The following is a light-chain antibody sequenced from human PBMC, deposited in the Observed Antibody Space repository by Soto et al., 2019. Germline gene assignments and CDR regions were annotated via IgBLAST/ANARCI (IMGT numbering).Light chain of an antibody. J-gene: IGLJ1*01. CDR3: SSYTINSALYV. Sequence: QSVLTQPASVSGSPGQSITIPCTGTSSDVGSYQYVSWYQQHPGKAPKLIIYEVSNRPSGVSNRFSGSKSGNTASLTISGLQAEDDGDYYCSSYTINSALYVFGSGTKVTV. CDR2: EVS. CDR1: SSDVGSYQY. V-gene: IGLV2-14*01.